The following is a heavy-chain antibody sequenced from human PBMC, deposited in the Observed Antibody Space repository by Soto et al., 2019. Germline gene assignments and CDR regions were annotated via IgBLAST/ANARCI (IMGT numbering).Heavy chain of an antibody. CDR2: IYYSGST. V-gene: IGHV4-39*01. CDR3: ARHLFQPYGSGSPYMDV. Sequence: SETLSLTCTVSGGSISSSSYYWGWIRQPPGKGLEWIGSIYYSGSTYYNPSLKSRVTISVDTSKNQFSLKLSSVTAADTAVYYCARHLFQPYGSGSPYMDVWGKGTTVTVSS. D-gene: IGHD3-10*01. J-gene: IGHJ6*03. CDR1: GGSISSSSYY.